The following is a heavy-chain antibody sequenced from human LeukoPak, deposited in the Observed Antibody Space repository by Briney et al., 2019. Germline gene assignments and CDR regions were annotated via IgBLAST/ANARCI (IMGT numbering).Heavy chain of an antibody. Sequence: TGGSLRLSCAASGFTFSNAWMSWVRQAPGKGLEWVGRIKSKTDGGTTDYAAPVKGRFTISRDDSKNTLYLQMNSLKTEDTAVYYCTTADNYYDSSGYLESWDYWGQGTLVTVAS. CDR3: TTADNYYDSSGYLESWDY. J-gene: IGHJ4*02. CDR1: GFTFSNAW. CDR2: IKSKTDGGTT. V-gene: IGHV3-15*01. D-gene: IGHD3-22*01.